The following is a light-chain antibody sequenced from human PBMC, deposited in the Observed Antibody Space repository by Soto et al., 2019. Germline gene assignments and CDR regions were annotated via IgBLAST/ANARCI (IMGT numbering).Light chain of an antibody. CDR1: QSISDH. CDR3: QQSYSGPPLT. V-gene: IGKV1-39*01. Sequence: DIQMTQSPSSLSASVGDRVSITCRASQSISDHLNWYQQRPGKAPNLLIYAASTLQSGVPSRFSGSGSGTHFTLTISSLQSEDFATYYCQQSYSGPPLTFGGGTKVDIK. J-gene: IGKJ4*01. CDR2: AAS.